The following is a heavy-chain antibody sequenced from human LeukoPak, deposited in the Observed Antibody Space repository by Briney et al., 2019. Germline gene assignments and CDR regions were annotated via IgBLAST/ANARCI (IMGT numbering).Heavy chain of an antibody. CDR3: ACEGPYYDFWSGFGP. J-gene: IGHJ5*02. CDR2: ISYDGSNK. CDR1: GFTFSSYG. Sequence: GGSLRLSCAASGFTFSSYGMHWVRQAPGKGLEWVAVISYDGSNKYYADSVKGRFTIPRDNSKNTLYLQMNSLRAEDTAVYYCACEGPYYDFWSGFGPWGQGTLVTVSS. V-gene: IGHV3-30*03. D-gene: IGHD3-3*01.